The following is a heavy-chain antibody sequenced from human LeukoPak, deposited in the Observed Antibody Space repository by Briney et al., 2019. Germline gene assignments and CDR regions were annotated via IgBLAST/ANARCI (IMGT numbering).Heavy chain of an antibody. CDR2: IKEDGTWQ. V-gene: IGHV3-7*01. Sequence: GGSLRLSCAVSGFRFSTYWLTWVRQAPGKGPEWVANIKEDGTWQNYVDSVKGRFTISRDNSKNTLYLQMNSLRTEDTAMYYCARTYRYSGWKYFDYWGQGTLVTVSS. J-gene: IGHJ4*02. CDR1: GFRFSTYW. CDR3: ARTYRYSGWKYFDY. D-gene: IGHD5-12*01.